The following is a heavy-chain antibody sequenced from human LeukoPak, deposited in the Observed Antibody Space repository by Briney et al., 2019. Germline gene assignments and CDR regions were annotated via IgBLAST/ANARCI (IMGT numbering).Heavy chain of an antibody. V-gene: IGHV3-21*01. J-gene: IGHJ3*02. D-gene: IGHD2-15*01. CDR1: GFTFSSYS. CDR2: ISSSGNYV. CDR3: ARNSTVVAGTFDI. Sequence: GGSLGLSCAASGFTFSSYSMNWVRQAPGKGLEWVSSISSSGNYVYYADSMKGRFTISRDNAKTSLYLQMNSLRAEDTAVYYCARNSTVVAGTFDIWGQGTMVTVSS.